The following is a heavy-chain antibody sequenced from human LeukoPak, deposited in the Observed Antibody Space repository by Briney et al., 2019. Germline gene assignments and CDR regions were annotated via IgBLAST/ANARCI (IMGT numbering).Heavy chain of an antibody. Sequence: GESLKISCKGSGYSFTTYWIGWVRQMPGKGLDWMGIIYPGDSDTRYSPSFQGQVTISADKSISTAYLQWSSLKASDTAMYHCARLRDGYTLDAFDMWGQGTMVTVSS. J-gene: IGHJ3*02. CDR2: IYPGDSDT. V-gene: IGHV5-51*01. CDR1: GYSFTTYW. CDR3: ARLRDGYTLDAFDM. D-gene: IGHD5-24*01.